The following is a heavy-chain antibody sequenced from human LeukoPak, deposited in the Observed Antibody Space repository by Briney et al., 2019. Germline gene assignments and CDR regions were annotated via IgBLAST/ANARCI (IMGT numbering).Heavy chain of an antibody. Sequence: PSETLSLTCTVSGGSISSSSYYWGWIRQSPGKGLEWIGSTYYSGSTYYNPSLKSRVTISVDTSKNQFSLKLSSVTAADTAVYYCARRTTGTGPFDYWGQGTLVTVSS. J-gene: IGHJ4*02. V-gene: IGHV4-39*07. D-gene: IGHD1-1*01. CDR2: TYYSGST. CDR3: ARRTTGTGPFDY. CDR1: GGSISSSSYY.